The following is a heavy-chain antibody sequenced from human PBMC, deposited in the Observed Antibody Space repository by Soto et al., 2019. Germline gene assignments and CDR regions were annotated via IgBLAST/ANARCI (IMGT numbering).Heavy chain of an antibody. CDR1: GFSLTTSGVG. Sequence: QITLKESGSTRVRPTQTLALTCTFSGFSLTTSGVGVGWIRKTPGKALEWLAVIYWDDDKRYSPSLKSRLTITKDTSKNQVVLTMADMDPVDTATYFCAHRGYMYGNWDHGYFDYWGQGTLVTVSS. V-gene: IGHV2-5*02. CDR2: IYWDDDK. J-gene: IGHJ4*02. D-gene: IGHD5-18*01. CDR3: AHRGYMYGNWDHGYFDY.